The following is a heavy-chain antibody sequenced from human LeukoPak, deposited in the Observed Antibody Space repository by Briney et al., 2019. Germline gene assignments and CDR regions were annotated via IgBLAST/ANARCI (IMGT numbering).Heavy chain of an antibody. J-gene: IGHJ4*02. V-gene: IGHV1-2*02. CDR3: ARASNSAYGGQFFDS. CDR1: GYTFTGNN. D-gene: IGHD3-16*01. Sequence: ASVKVSCKASGYTFTGNNIHWVRQAPGQGLECMGWIHPKNGDTNYAQNSRGRVTMTMDTSTSTAYMELSGLRSDDTAVYYCARASNSAYGGQFFDSWGQGTLVAVSS. CDR2: IHPKNGDT.